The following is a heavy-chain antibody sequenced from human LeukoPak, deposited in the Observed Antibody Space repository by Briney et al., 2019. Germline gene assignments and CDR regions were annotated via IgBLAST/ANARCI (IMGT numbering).Heavy chain of an antibody. Sequence: SGTLSLTCAVSSGSTSSSTRGSGVRQPPGKGLEWIGEIYHSGSPNYDPSLKSRVTISVDKSRVQGSLKLSSVTAAYTAVYCCARGTVVVITWYDAFDIWGQGTMVTVSS. CDR1: SGSTSSSTR. CDR3: ARGTVVVITWYDAFDI. J-gene: IGHJ3*02. CDR2: IYHSGSP. D-gene: IGHD3-22*01. V-gene: IGHV4-4*01.